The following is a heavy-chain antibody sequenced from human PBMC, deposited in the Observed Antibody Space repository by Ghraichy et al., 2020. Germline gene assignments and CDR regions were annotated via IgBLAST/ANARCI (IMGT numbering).Heavy chain of an antibody. CDR2: IYSGGST. V-gene: IGHV3-53*01. Sequence: GGSLRLSCAASGFTVSSNYMSWVRQAPGKGLEWVSVIYSGGSTYYADSVKGRFTISRDNSKNTLYLQMNSLRAEDTAVYYCAREPGSGDYVGWFDPWGQGTLVTVSS. CDR1: GFTVSSNY. D-gene: IGHD4-17*01. J-gene: IGHJ5*02. CDR3: AREPGSGDYVGWFDP.